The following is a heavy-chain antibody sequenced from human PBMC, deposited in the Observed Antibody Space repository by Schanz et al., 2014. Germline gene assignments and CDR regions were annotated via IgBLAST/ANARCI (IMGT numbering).Heavy chain of an antibody. CDR2: INPSSGGT. CDR1: GATFTIND. V-gene: IGHV1-2*02. CDR3: ARDPYGKNSGDFDY. Sequence: QVPLVQSGPEVKKPGSSVKVSCKVSGATFTINDAFNWVRQAPGQGLEWMGWINPSSGGTNYAQKFQGRVTMTRDTSISTAYMELNRLRSDDTAVYYCARDPYGKNSGDFDYWGQGTLVTVSS. D-gene: IGHD4-17*01. J-gene: IGHJ4*02.